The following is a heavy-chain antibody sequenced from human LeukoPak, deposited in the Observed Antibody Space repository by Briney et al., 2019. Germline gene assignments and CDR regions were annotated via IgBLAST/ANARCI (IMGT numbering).Heavy chain of an antibody. D-gene: IGHD3-10*01. CDR2: ISSSGSTI. J-gene: IGHJ4*02. CDR3: ARGDTLVRGFRPFDY. V-gene: IGHV3-48*03. CDR1: GFTFSSYE. Sequence: PGGSLRLSCAASGFTFSSYEMNWVRQAPGKGLEWVSYISSSGSTIYYADSVKGRFTISRDNAKNSLSLQMNSLRVEDTAVYYCARGDTLVRGFRPFDYWGQGTLVTVSS.